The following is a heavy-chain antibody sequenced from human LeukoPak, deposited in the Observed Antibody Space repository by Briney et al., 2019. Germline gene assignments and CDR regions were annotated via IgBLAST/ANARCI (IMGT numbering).Heavy chain of an antibody. Sequence: SETLSLTCTVSGGSISSYYWSWIRQPPGKGLEWIGYIYYSGSTNYNPSLKSRVTISVDTSKNQFSLKLSSVTAADTAVYYCARDRHAPYYFDYWGQGTLVTVSS. J-gene: IGHJ4*02. D-gene: IGHD6-6*01. CDR1: GGSISSYY. CDR3: ARDRHAPYYFDY. V-gene: IGHV4-59*01. CDR2: IYYSGST.